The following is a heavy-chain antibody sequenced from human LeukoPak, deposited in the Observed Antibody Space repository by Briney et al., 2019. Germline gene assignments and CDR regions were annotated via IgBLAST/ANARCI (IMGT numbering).Heavy chain of an antibody. Sequence: SETLSLTCTVSGGSISSSSYYWGWIRQPPGKGLEWIGSIYYSGSTYYNPSLKSRVTISVDTSKNQFSLKLSSVTAADTAVYYCARAGYYDSSGYRYYYYYMDVWGKGATVTISS. V-gene: IGHV4-39*07. D-gene: IGHD3-22*01. CDR3: ARAGYYDSSGYRYYYYYMDV. CDR2: IYYSGST. J-gene: IGHJ6*03. CDR1: GGSISSSSYY.